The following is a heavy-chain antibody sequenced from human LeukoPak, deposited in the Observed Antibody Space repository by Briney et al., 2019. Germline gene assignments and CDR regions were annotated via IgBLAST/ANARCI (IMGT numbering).Heavy chain of an antibody. D-gene: IGHD6-19*01. J-gene: IGHJ4*02. Sequence: ASVKVSCKASGYTFTSYGISWVRQAPGQGLEWMGWISAYNGNTNYAQKLQGRVTMTTDTSTSTAYMELRSLRSDDTAVYYCARDRNGVLAVPVRKPYFDYWGQGTLVTVSS. V-gene: IGHV1-18*01. CDR3: ARDRNGVLAVPVRKPYFDY. CDR2: ISAYNGNT. CDR1: GYTFTSYG.